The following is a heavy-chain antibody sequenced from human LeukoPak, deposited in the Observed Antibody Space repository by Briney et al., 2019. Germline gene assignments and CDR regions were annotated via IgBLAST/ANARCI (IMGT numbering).Heavy chain of an antibody. D-gene: IGHD3-3*02. J-gene: IGHJ6*03. CDR1: GFTFDDYT. V-gene: IGHV3-43*01. Sequence: PGGXLRLSCAASGFTFDDYTMHWVRQAPGKGLEWVSLISWDGGSTYYADSVKGRFTISRDNSKNSLYLQMNSLRTEDTALYYCAKDFSRYYYYYYMDVWGKGTTVTVSS. CDR3: AKDFSRYYYYYYMDV. CDR2: ISWDGGST.